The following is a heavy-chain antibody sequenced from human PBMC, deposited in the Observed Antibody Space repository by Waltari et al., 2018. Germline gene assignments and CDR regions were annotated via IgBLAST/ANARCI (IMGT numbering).Heavy chain of an antibody. CDR3: ATSGGGETYYDFWSGYFTGDY. V-gene: IGHV1-69*06. CDR1: GGTFSSYA. Sequence: QVQLVQSGAEVQKPGSSVKVSCKASGGTFSSYAIGWVRQAPGEGLEWMGGIIPIFGTANYAQKFQGRVTITADKSTSTAYMGLSSLRSEDTAVYDCATSGGGETYYDFWSGYFTGDYWGQGTLVTVSS. D-gene: IGHD3-3*01. CDR2: IIPIFGTA. J-gene: IGHJ4*02.